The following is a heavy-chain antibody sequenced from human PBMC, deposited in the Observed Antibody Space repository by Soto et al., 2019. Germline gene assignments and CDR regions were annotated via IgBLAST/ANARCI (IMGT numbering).Heavy chain of an antibody. D-gene: IGHD6-13*01. CDR2: ISTDNGNT. J-gene: IGHJ4*02. CDR3: ARAPKGSSTWYVIY. V-gene: IGHV1-18*01. CDR1: GYTFTYYG. Sequence: ASVKVSCKASGYTFTYYGVTWVRQAPGQGLEWMGWISTDNGNTEYAQKFQGRVTMTKDTSTKTAYMDLGSLRSDDTAVYYCARAPKGSSTWYVIYWGQGTLVTVSS.